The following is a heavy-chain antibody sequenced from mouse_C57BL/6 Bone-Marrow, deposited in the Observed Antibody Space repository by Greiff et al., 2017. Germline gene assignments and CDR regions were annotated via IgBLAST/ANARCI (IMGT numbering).Heavy chain of an antibody. D-gene: IGHD2-4*01. J-gene: IGHJ2*01. V-gene: IGHV1-22*01. Sequence: VQLQQSGPELVKPGASVQMSCKASGYTLTDYNMHWVKQSHGTSLEWIGYINPHNGGTSYTKTYKGKATLTVNTSSRTAYRELRSLTAEESECYYGGRTDEYDSDYVAYWGQGATLAVCS. CDR1: GYTLTDYN. CDR3: GRTDEYDSDYVAY. CDR2: INPHNGGT.